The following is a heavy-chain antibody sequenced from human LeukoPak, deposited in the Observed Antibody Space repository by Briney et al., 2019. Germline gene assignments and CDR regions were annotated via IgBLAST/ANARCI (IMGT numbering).Heavy chain of an antibody. Sequence: GGSLRLSCAASGFTFSSYSMNWVRQAPGKGLEWVSSISSSSSYIYYADSVKGRFTISRDNAKNSLYLQMNSLRAEDMAVYYCARDGSAARGHYYGMDVWGRGTTVTVSS. CDR3: ARDGSAARGHYYGMDV. CDR2: ISSSSSYI. V-gene: IGHV3-21*01. CDR1: GFTFSSYS. J-gene: IGHJ6*04. D-gene: IGHD2-2*01.